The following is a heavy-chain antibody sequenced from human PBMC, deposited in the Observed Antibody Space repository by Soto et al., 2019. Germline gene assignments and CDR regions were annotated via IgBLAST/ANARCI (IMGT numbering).Heavy chain of an antibody. CDR3: AKVMRYDFWSGYSTYYYYGMDV. Sequence: GGSLRLSCAASGFTFDDYAMHWVRQAPGKGLEWVSLISGDGGSTYYADSGKGRFTISRDNSKNSLYLQMNSLRTEDTALYYCAKVMRYDFWSGYSTYYYYGMDVGGPGTTVTVSS. D-gene: IGHD3-3*01. V-gene: IGHV3-43*02. CDR2: ISGDGGST. J-gene: IGHJ6*02. CDR1: GFTFDDYA.